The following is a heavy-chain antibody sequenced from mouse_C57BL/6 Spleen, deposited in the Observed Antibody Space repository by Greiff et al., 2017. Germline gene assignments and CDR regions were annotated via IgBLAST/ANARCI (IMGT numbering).Heavy chain of an antibody. CDR2: IYPGSGST. V-gene: IGHV1-55*01. J-gene: IGHJ3*01. D-gene: IGHD2-3*01. Sequence: QVQLQQPGAELVKPGASVKMSCKASGYTFTSYWITWVKQRPGQGLEWIGDIYPGSGSTNYNEKFKSKATLTVDTSSTTAYMPLSSLTSEDSAVFFCARGEDGYYVFAYWGQGTLGTVSA. CDR3: ARGEDGYYVFAY. CDR1: GYTFTSYW.